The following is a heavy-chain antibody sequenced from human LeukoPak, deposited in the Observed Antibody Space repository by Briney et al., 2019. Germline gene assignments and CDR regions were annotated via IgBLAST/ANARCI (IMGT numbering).Heavy chain of an antibody. Sequence: GASVKVSCKASGYTFTGYYMHWVRPAPGQGLEWMGWINPNSGGTNYAQKFQGRVTMTRDTSISTAYMELSRLRSDDTAVYYCARAPRRLLWFGDLDYWGQGTLVTVSS. J-gene: IGHJ4*02. CDR2: INPNSGGT. V-gene: IGHV1-2*02. CDR1: GYTFTGYY. D-gene: IGHD3-10*01. CDR3: ARAPRRLLWFGDLDY.